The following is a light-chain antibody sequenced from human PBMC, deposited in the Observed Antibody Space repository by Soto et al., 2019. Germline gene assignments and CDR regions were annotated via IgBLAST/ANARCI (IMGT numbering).Light chain of an antibody. CDR2: ENN. Sequence: QSVLTQPPSVSAAPGQKVTISCSGSSSSIGSNYVSWFQQLPGTAPKLLIPENNKRPSGIPDRFSGSRSGTSATLDITGLQTGDEADYYCGTWDNSLSAGVFGPGTKVTVL. CDR3: GTWDNSLSAGV. J-gene: IGLJ1*01. CDR1: SSSIGSNY. V-gene: IGLV1-51*02.